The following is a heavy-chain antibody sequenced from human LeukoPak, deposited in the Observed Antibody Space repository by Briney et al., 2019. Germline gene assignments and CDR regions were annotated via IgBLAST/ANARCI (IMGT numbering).Heavy chain of an antibody. J-gene: IGHJ4*02. Sequence: SETLSLTCSDSGGSISSYYWSWIRQPPGKGLEWIGYISYSGSTKYNPSLKSRVTISVDTSKNQFSLKVSSVTAADTAVYYCARLWSPMVEIDYWGQGTLVTVSS. V-gene: IGHV4-59*08. CDR3: ARLWSPMVEIDY. CDR2: ISYSGST. CDR1: GGSISSYY. D-gene: IGHD2-15*01.